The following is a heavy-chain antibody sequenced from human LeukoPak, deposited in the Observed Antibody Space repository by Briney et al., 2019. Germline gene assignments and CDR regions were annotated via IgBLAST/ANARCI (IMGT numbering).Heavy chain of an antibody. CDR2: IYYSGST. V-gene: IGHV4-59*01. CDR1: GGSISSYY. J-gene: IGHJ4*02. Sequence: SETLSLTCTVSGGSISSYYWSWIRQPPGKGLGWIGYIYYSGSTNYNPSLKSRVTIPVDTSKNQFSLNLSSVTAADTAVYYCARDLLSTAGYFDYWGQGTLVTVSS. D-gene: IGHD6-19*01. CDR3: ARDLLSTAGYFDY.